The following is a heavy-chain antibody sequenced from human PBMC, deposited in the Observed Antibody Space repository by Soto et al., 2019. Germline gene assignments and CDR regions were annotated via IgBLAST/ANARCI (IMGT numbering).Heavy chain of an antibody. CDR1: GASVTSGDYY. V-gene: IGHV4-30-4*01. J-gene: IGHJ4*02. Sequence: QVLLQESGPGLVKPSQTLSPTCTVSGASVTSGDYYWSCIRQPPGKGLEWIGYIYNNGGSYYNPSLKGRLTISIDTSKNHFSLKLKSVTAADTAIYYCVGTGTTDDYWGRGTLVTVSS. CDR2: IYNNGGS. D-gene: IGHD4-17*01. CDR3: VGTGTTDDY.